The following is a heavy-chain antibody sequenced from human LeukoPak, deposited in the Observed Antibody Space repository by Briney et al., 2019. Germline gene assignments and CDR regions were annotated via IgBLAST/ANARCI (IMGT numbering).Heavy chain of an antibody. CDR3: ARGTVVTDAFDI. V-gene: IGHV4-59*01. CDR1: GGSISSYY. Sequence: SETLSLTCTVSGGSISSYYWSWIRQPPGKGLEWIGYIYYSGSTNYNPSLKSRVTISVDTSKNQFSLKLSSVTAAGTAVYYCARGTVVTDAFDIWGQGTMVTVSS. D-gene: IGHD2-21*02. J-gene: IGHJ3*02. CDR2: IYYSGST.